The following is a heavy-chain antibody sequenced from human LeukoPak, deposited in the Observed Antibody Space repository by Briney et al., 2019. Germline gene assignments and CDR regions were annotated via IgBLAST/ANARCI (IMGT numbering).Heavy chain of an antibody. CDR3: AKDSSSWYKVYYFDY. CDR2: ISGSGGST. Sequence: GGSLRLSCAASGFTFGSYAMSGGRQAPGKGQEWVSAISGSGGSTYYADSVKGRFTISRDNSKNTLYLQMNSLRAEDTAVYYCAKDSSSWYKVYYFDYWGQGTLVTVSS. D-gene: IGHD6-13*01. CDR1: GFTFGSYA. J-gene: IGHJ4*02. V-gene: IGHV3-23*01.